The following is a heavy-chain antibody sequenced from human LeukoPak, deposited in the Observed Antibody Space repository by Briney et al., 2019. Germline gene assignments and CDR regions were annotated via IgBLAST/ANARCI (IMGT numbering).Heavy chain of an antibody. Sequence: ASVKDSCKASGYTFTSYSMNWVRQAPGQGLEWMGIINPSGGSTSYAQKFQGRVTMTRDMSTSTVYMELSSLRSEDTAVYYCARAEGVDTAMVTWGQGTLVTVSS. D-gene: IGHD5-18*01. CDR3: ARAEGVDTAMVT. CDR2: INPSGGST. CDR1: GYTFTSYS. V-gene: IGHV1-46*01. J-gene: IGHJ4*02.